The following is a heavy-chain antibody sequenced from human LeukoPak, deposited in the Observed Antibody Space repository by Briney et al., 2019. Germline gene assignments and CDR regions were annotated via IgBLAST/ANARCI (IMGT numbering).Heavy chain of an antibody. CDR3: ARDRSGCSSTSCSPYYYYGMDV. Sequence: PGGSLRLSCAASGFTFSSYDMHWVRHATGKGLEWVSAIGTAGDTYYPGSVKGRFTISRENAKNSLYLQMNSLRAGDTAVYYCARDRSGCSSTSCSPYYYYGMDVWGQGTTVTVSS. CDR2: IGTAGDT. V-gene: IGHV3-13*01. D-gene: IGHD2-2*01. CDR1: GFTFSSYD. J-gene: IGHJ6*02.